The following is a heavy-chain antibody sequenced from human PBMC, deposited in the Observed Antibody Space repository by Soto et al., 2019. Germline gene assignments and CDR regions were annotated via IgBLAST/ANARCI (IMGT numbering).Heavy chain of an antibody. Sequence: QVQLAESGGGVVQPGRSLRLSCAASGFTFSSYAMHWVRQAPGKGLEWVAVISYDGSNKYYADSVKGRFTISRDNSKNTLYLQMNSLRAEDTAVYYCARETYYDFWSGPYYGMDVWGQGTTVTVSS. CDR1: GFTFSSYA. CDR2: ISYDGSNK. V-gene: IGHV3-30-3*01. D-gene: IGHD3-3*01. J-gene: IGHJ6*02. CDR3: ARETYYDFWSGPYYGMDV.